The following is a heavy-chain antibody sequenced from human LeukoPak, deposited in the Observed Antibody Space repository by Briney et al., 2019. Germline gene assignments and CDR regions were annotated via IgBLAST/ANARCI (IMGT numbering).Heavy chain of an antibody. CDR3: ATDQSSGWLATREFDY. CDR2: ISAYNGNT. V-gene: IGHV1-18*01. J-gene: IGHJ4*02. CDR1: GYTFTSYG. D-gene: IGHD6-19*01. Sequence: ASVEVSCKASGYTFTSYGISWVRQAPGQGLEWMGWISAYNGNTNYAQKLQGRVTMTTDTSTSTAYMELRSLRSDDTAVYYCATDQSSGWLATREFDYWGQGTLVTVSS.